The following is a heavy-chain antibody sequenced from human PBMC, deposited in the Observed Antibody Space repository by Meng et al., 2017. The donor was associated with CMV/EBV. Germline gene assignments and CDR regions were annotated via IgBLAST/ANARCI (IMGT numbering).Heavy chain of an antibody. J-gene: IGHJ4*02. D-gene: IGHD2-2*01. V-gene: IGHV5-51*01. CDR3: ARLGDCSSTSCYPIGLFDY. CDR1: GYSFTSYW. Sequence: NVSCKGSGYSFTSYWIGWVRQRPGKGLEWVGIIYPGDSDTRYSPSFQGQVTISADKSISTAYLQWSSLKASDTAMYYCARLGDCSSTSCYPIGLFDYWGQGTLVTVSS. CDR2: IYPGDSDT.